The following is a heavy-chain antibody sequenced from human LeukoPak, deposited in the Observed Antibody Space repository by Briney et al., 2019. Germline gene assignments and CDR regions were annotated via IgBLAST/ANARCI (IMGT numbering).Heavy chain of an antibody. CDR2: ISSASNTI. CDR1: GFTFSSYS. V-gene: IGHV3-48*01. CDR3: ARDGWFGDYNWFDP. D-gene: IGHD3-10*01. J-gene: IGHJ5*02. Sequence: GESLKISCAASGFTFSSYSMNWVRQAPGKGLEWISYISSASNTIYYADSVKGRFTISRDNAKNSVYLQVNSLRAEDTAMYYCARDGWFGDYNWFDPWGQGTLVTVSS.